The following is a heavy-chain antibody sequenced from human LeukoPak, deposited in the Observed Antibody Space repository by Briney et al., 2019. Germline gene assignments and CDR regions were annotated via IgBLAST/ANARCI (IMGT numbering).Heavy chain of an antibody. CDR1: GGSISSYY. D-gene: IGHD6-19*01. CDR2: IYYSGST. V-gene: IGHV4-59*01. J-gene: IGHJ4*02. Sequence: KPSETLSLTCTVSGGSISSYYWSWIRQPPGKGLEWIGYIYYSGSTNYNPSLKSRVTISVDTSKNQFSLKLSSVTAADTAVYYCARVAWVAVAGTIPYYFDYWGQGTLVTVSS. CDR3: ARVAWVAVAGTIPYYFDY.